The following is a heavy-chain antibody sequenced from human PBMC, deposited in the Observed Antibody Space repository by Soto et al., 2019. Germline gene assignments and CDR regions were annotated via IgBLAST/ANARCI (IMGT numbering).Heavy chain of an antibody. Sequence: QVQLVQSGAEVKKPGSSVKVSCKASGGTFSSYAISWVRQAPGQGLEWMGGIIPIFGTANYAQKFQGRVTITADESMSTAYMELSSLRSEDTAVYYCARTPYYYGSGSSVRGNWFDPWGQGTLVTVSS. CDR2: IIPIFGTA. D-gene: IGHD3-10*01. J-gene: IGHJ5*02. V-gene: IGHV1-69*01. CDR3: ARTPYYYGSGSSVRGNWFDP. CDR1: GGTFSSYA.